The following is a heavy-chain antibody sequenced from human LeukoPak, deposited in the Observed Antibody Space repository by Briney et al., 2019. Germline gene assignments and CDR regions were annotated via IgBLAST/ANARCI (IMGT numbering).Heavy chain of an antibody. CDR2: IYTNTGNP. D-gene: IGHD6-19*01. V-gene: IGHV7-4-1*02. Sequence: GASVKVSCKASGYTFTTYAMNWVRQAPGQGLEWMGWIYTNTGNPTYAQGFTGRFVFSLDTSVSTAYLQISSLKVEDTAVYYCAKYNSGWYRWFDPWGQGTLVIVSS. J-gene: IGHJ5*02. CDR1: GYTFTTYA. CDR3: AKYNSGWYRWFDP.